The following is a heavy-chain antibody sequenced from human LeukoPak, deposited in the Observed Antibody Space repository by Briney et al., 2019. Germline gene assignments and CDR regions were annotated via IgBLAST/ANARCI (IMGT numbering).Heavy chain of an antibody. CDR1: GYTFTSYG. CDR2: ISAYNGNT. J-gene: IGHJ4*02. Sequence: GASVKVSCKASGYTFTSYGISWVRQAPGQGLEWMGWISAYNGNTNYAQKLQGRVTMTTDTSTSTAYMELRSLRSDDTAVYYCAREEDYDYVWGSYRPFDYRGQGTLVTVSS. D-gene: IGHD3-16*02. V-gene: IGHV1-18*01. CDR3: AREEDYDYVWGSYRPFDY.